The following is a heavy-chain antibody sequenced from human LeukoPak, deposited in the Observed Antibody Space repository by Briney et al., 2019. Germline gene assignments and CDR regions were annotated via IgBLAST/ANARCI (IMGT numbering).Heavy chain of an antibody. J-gene: IGHJ4*02. V-gene: IGHV3-21*01. CDR2: ISSSSSYI. D-gene: IGHD4-17*01. CDR3: ASSDYGFVRTVRY. CDR1: GFTFSSYS. Sequence: GGSLRLSCAASGFTFSSYSMNWVRQAPGKGLEWVSSISSSSSYIYYADSVKGRFTISRDNAKNSLYLQMNSLRAEDTAVYYCASSDYGFVRTVRYWGQGTLDTVSS.